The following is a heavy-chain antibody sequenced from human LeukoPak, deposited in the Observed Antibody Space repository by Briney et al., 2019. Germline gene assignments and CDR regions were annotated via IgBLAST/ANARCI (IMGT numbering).Heavy chain of an antibody. D-gene: IGHD1-26*01. J-gene: IGHJ4*02. CDR2: ISRGSDHI. V-gene: IGHV3-21*04. Sequence: GGSLRLSCAASGFTFSSYAMNWVRQAPGEGLEWVSSISRGSDHIFYADSMKGRFTISRDNAKNSLYLQMNSLRAEDTAVYYCAKRAGATGGVFDYWGQGTLVTVSS. CDR3: AKRAGATGGVFDY. CDR1: GFTFSSYA.